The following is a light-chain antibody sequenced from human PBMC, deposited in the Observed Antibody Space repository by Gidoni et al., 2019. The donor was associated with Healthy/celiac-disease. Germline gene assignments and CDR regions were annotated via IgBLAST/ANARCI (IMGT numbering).Light chain of an antibody. Sequence: DTQQTQCPSSLYASVGDRVTITCRASESPGIYLNFDQQKPGKAPTLLIYAASSLQSGVPSRFSVSGSGSDFTLTLSILQLEDFASYYYQQSYSTPRTFGQGTKLDIK. CDR3: QQSYSTPRT. J-gene: IGKJ2*02. CDR2: AAS. CDR1: ESPGIY. V-gene: IGKV1-39*01.